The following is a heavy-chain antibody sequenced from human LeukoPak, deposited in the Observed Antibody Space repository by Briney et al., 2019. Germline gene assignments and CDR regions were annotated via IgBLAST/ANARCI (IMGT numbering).Heavy chain of an antibody. Sequence: ASETLSLTCTVSGASISSYYWSWLRQPPGKGLEWIGYVYYSGSTNYNPSLKSRVTISVDTSKNQFSLKLSSVTAADTAVYYCARGPLGYCSSTSCSLDYWGQGTLATVSS. CDR1: GASISSYY. D-gene: IGHD2-2*01. V-gene: IGHV4-59*01. CDR2: VYYSGST. CDR3: ARGPLGYCSSTSCSLDY. J-gene: IGHJ4*02.